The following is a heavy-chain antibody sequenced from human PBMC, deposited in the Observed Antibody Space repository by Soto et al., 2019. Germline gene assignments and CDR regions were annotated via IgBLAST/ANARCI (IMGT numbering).Heavy chain of an antibody. CDR2: ISYDGSSE. V-gene: IGHV3-30-3*01. CDR1: GFSFRTYP. J-gene: IGHJ4*02. D-gene: IGHD6-19*01. Sequence: QLHLVESGGGVVRPGESLRLSCVDSGFSFRTYPMHWVRQAPGKGLEWVALISYDGSSEAYGESVRDRFTGSRDNSKNTLYLQLNSLRPEDTAVYYCATSSGYLNYFDYWGQGTLVTVSS. CDR3: ATSSGYLNYFDY.